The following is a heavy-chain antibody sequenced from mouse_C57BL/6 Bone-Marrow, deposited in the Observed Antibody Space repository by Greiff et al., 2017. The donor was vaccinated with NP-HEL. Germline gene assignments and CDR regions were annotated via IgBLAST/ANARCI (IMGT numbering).Heavy chain of an antibody. D-gene: IGHD4-1*01. CDR3: ARGKLGRVYYFDY. Sequence: EVKLQQSGPELVKPGASVKISCKASGYTFTDYYMNWVKQSHGKSLEWIGDINPNNGGTSYNQKFKGKATLTVDKSSSTAYMELRSLTSEDSAVYYCARGKLGRVYYFDYWGQGTTLTVSS. CDR2: INPNNGGT. CDR1: GYTFTDYY. J-gene: IGHJ2*01. V-gene: IGHV1-26*01.